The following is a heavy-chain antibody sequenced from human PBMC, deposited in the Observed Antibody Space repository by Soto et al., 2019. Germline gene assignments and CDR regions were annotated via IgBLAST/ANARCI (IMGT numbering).Heavy chain of an antibody. J-gene: IGHJ5*02. CDR3: ARGRHYYDSSGYYNWFDP. V-gene: IGHV4-34*01. Sequence: PSETLSLTCTVSGGYISYYYWSWIRQPPGKGLEWIGDINYSRSTKYNPSLKSRVTISVDTSKNQFSLKLSSVTAADTAVYYCARGRHYYDSSGYYNWFDPWGQGTLVTVSS. CDR1: GGYISYYY. CDR2: INYSRST. D-gene: IGHD3-22*01.